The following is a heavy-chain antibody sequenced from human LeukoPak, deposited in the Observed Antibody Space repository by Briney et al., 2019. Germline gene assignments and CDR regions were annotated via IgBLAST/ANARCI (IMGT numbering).Heavy chain of an antibody. CDR2: INPNSGGT. D-gene: IGHD4-23*01. CDR3: ARDLYPAVVTRNDAFDI. V-gene: IGHV1-2*02. CDR1: GYTFTGYY. Sequence: ASVKVSCKASGYTFTGYYMHWVRQAPGQGLEWMGWINPNSGGTNYAQKFQGRVTMTRDTSISTAYIELSRLRSDDTAVYYCARDLYPAVVTRNDAFDIWGQGTMVTVSS. J-gene: IGHJ3*02.